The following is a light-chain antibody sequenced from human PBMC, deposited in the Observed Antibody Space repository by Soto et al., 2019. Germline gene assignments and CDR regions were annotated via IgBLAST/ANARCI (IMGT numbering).Light chain of an antibody. CDR1: SSDVGFSNY. CDR2: DVS. V-gene: IGLV2-14*03. Sequence: QSALTQPASVSESPGQSITISCTGTSSDVGFSNYIFWYQQHPGKAPKLIISDVSNRPSGVSNRFSGSKSANTASLTISGLQAEDEADYYCSSFTSSDTDVFGSGTKVTVL. J-gene: IGLJ1*01. CDR3: SSFTSSDTDV.